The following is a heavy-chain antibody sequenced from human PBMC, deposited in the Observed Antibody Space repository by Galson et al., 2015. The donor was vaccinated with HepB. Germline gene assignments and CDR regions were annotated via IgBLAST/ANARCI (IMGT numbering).Heavy chain of an antibody. CDR2: ISSSGTYI. CDR3: AKDGDSSGYNDAFDM. D-gene: IGHD3-22*01. J-gene: IGHJ3*02. V-gene: IGHV3-21*01. CDR1: GFTFSSYS. Sequence: SLRLSCAASGFTFSSYSMNWVRQAPGKGLEWVSSISSSGTYIYYADSVKGRFTISRDNAKNSLHLQMNSLRAEDTAVYYCAKDGDSSGYNDAFDMWGQGTMVTVSS.